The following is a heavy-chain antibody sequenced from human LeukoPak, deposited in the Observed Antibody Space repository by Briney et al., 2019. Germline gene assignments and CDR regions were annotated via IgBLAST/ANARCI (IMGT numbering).Heavy chain of an antibody. D-gene: IGHD3-10*01. J-gene: IGHJ6*03. CDR3: ARQISDCYYYYIDV. V-gene: IGHV4-39*01. CDR1: GGSISSSHYY. Sequence: SETLSLTCTVSGGSISSSHYYWGWIRQSPGKGLEWIGTIYYSGTTYYNPSLESRVTISEDTSKNHFSLTLRSVTAADTAVYYCARQISDCYYYYIDVWGKGTTVTVSS. CDR2: IYYSGTT.